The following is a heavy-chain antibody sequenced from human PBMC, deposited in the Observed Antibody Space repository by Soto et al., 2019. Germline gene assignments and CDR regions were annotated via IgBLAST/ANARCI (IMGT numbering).Heavy chain of an antibody. CDR2: ISYDGSNK. D-gene: IGHD6-19*01. Sequence: QVQLVESGGGVVQPGRSLRLSCAASGFTFSSYAMLWVRQAPGKGLEWVAVISYDGSNKYYADSVKGRFTISRDNSKNTLYLQMNSLRAEDTAVYYCARDMYSSGWEFGGQAFDIWGQGTMVTVSS. CDR1: GFTFSSYA. CDR3: ARDMYSSGWEFGGQAFDI. V-gene: IGHV3-30-3*01. J-gene: IGHJ3*02.